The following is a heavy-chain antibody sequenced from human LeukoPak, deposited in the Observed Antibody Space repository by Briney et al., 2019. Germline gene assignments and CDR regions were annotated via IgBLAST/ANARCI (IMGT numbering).Heavy chain of an antibody. CDR1: GGSISSYY. Sequence: SETLSLTCTVSGGSISSYYWSWIRPPPGKGLEWIGYIYYSGSTNYNPSLKSRVTISVDTSKNQFSLKLSSVTAADTAVYYCARSLAGANYFDYWGQGTLVTVSS. D-gene: IGHD1-26*01. CDR2: IYYSGST. V-gene: IGHV4-59*08. J-gene: IGHJ4*02. CDR3: ARSLAGANYFDY.